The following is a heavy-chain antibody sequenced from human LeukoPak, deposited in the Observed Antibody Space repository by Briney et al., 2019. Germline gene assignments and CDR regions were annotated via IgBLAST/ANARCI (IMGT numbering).Heavy chain of an antibody. D-gene: IGHD6-19*01. Sequence: SETLSLTCAVSGYSISSGYYWGWIRQPPGKGLEWIGSIYHSGSTYYNPSLKSRVTISVDTSKNQFSLKLSFVTAADTAVYYCASPKSIAVAGEFDYWGQGTLVTVSS. J-gene: IGHJ4*02. CDR1: GYSISSGYY. V-gene: IGHV4-38-2*01. CDR2: IYHSGST. CDR3: ASPKSIAVAGEFDY.